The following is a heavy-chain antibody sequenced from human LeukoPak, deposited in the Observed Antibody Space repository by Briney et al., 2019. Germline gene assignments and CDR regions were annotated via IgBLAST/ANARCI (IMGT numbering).Heavy chain of an antibody. Sequence: GGSLRLSCADSGFTFSSYWMSWVRQAPGKGLEWVSAISGSGGSTYYADSVKGRFTISRDNSKNTLYLQMNSLRAEDTAVYYCAKDGTGCGGDCYSDYWGQGTLLTVSS. CDR2: ISGSGGST. V-gene: IGHV3-23*01. CDR3: AKDGTGCGGDCYSDY. CDR1: GFTFSSYW. J-gene: IGHJ4*02. D-gene: IGHD2-21*02.